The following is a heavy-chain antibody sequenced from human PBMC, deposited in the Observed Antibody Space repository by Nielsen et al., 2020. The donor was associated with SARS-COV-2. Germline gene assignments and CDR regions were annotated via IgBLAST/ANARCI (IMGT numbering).Heavy chain of an antibody. Sequence: SLKISCAASGFTFDDYAMHWVRQAPGKGLEWVSGISWNSGSIGYADSVKGRFTISRDNAKNPLYLQMNSLRAEDTALYYCAVLSGSFDHYFDYWGQGTLVTVSS. CDR2: ISWNSGSI. J-gene: IGHJ4*02. V-gene: IGHV3-9*01. CDR1: GFTFDDYA. CDR3: AVLSGSFDHYFDY. D-gene: IGHD1-26*01.